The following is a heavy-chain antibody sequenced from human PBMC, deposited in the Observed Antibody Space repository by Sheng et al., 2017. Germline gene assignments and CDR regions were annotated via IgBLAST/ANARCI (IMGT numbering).Heavy chain of an antibody. J-gene: IGHJ6*02. CDR3: ARVALYCSSTSCYRYYYYGMDV. Sequence: QVQLQQWGAGLLKPSETLSLTCAVYGGSFSGYYWSWIRQPPREGAGVDWGKSIIVEAPTTTRPSKSRVTISVDTSKNQFSLKLSSVTAADTAVYYCARVALYCSSTSCYRYYYYGMDVWGQGP. D-gene: IGHD2-2*02. V-gene: IGHV4-34*01. CDR1: GGSFSGYY. CDR2: SIIVEAP.